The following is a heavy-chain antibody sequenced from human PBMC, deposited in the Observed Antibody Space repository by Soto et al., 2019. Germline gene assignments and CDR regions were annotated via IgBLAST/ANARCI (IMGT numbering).Heavy chain of an antibody. CDR3: AKPRPSSGWYGEWYYYGMDV. CDR1: GFTFSSYA. CDR2: MSGSGGST. J-gene: IGHJ6*02. V-gene: IGHV3-23*01. D-gene: IGHD6-19*01. Sequence: EVQLLESGGGLVQPGGSLRLSCAASGFTFSSYAMSWVRQAPGKGLEWVSAMSGSGGSTYYADSVKGRFTISRDNPKNTLYLQMNFLRAEDTAVYYCAKPRPSSGWYGEWYYYGMDVWGQGTTVTVSS.